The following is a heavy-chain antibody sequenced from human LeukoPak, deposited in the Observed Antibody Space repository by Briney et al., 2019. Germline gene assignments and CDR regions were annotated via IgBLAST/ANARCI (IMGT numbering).Heavy chain of an antibody. Sequence: PGGSLRLSCAASGFSFSSYGMHWVRQAPGKGLEWVAFIRYDGSNKYYADSVKGRFTISRDNSKNTLYLQVNSLRAEDTAVYYCASGEFDPWGQGTLVTVSS. CDR2: IRYDGSNK. D-gene: IGHD3-10*01. J-gene: IGHJ5*02. CDR1: GFSFSSYG. CDR3: ASGEFDP. V-gene: IGHV3-30*02.